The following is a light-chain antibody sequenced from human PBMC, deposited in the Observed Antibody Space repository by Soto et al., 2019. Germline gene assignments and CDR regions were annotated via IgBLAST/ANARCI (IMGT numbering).Light chain of an antibody. Sequence: SYELTQPPSVSVAPGKTASITCGGNKIGGRNVHWYQQRPGQAPVLVIHYDTERPSGIPERFFGSKSANTATLTINRVEAGDEADYSCQVRVGNSDHPGVVFGGGTKLTVL. J-gene: IGLJ2*01. CDR3: QVRVGNSDHPGVV. V-gene: IGLV3-21*04. CDR2: YDT. CDR1: KIGGRN.